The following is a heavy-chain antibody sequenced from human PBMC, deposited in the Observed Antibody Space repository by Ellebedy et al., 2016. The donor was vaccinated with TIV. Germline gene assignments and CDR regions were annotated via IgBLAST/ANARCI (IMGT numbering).Heavy chain of an antibody. V-gene: IGHV3-64D*06. CDR1: GFTFSSYA. J-gene: IGHJ4*02. D-gene: IGHD3-16*01. CDR3: VKAWGD. CDR2: IVSNGDST. Sequence: GESLKISCSASGFTFSSYAMHWVRQAPGKGLEYISAIVSNGDSTHYANSVKGRFIISRDNSKNTLYLQMSSLRLEDTAVYYCVKAWGDWGQGTLVTVSS.